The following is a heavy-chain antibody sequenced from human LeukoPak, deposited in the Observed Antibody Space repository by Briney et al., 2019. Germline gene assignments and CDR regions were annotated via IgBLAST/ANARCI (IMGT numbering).Heavy chain of an antibody. CDR2: IYYSGST. J-gene: IGHJ4*02. CDR1: GGSISSSSYY. V-gene: IGHV4-39*01. CDR3: ATPADYYGSGTFDY. D-gene: IGHD3-10*01. Sequence: PSETLSLTCTVSGGSISSSSYYWGWIRQPPGKGLEWIGSIYYSGSTYYNPSLKSRVTISVDTSKNQFSLELSSVTAADTAVYYCATPADYYGSGTFDYWGQGTLVTVSS.